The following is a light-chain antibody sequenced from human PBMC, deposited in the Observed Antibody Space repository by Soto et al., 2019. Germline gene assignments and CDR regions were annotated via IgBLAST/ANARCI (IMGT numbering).Light chain of an antibody. J-gene: IGKJ1*01. CDR1: QRVSSSC. Sequence: EIGLPHSQGTLSFSPGKRAPLSCRASQRVSSSCLAWSQQKPGQAPRLLIYGASSRATGIPDRFSGSGSGRDFTLTISRLEPEDFAVYYCQQYGSSPPGTFGQGTKVDIK. CDR3: QQYGSSPPGT. CDR2: GAS. V-gene: IGKV3-20*01.